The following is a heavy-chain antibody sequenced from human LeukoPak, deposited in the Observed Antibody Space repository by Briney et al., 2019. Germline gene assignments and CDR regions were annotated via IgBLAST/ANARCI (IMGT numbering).Heavy chain of an antibody. V-gene: IGHV1-2*06. CDR3: ARAEYSSSWYFRTYYYYGMDV. J-gene: IGHJ6*02. D-gene: IGHD6-13*01. CDR1: GYTFTGYY. Sequence: GASVKVSCKASGYTFTGYYMHWVRQAPGQGLEWMGRINPNSGGTNYAQKFQGRVTMTRDTSISTAYMELSRLRSDDTAVYYCARAEYSSSWYFRTYYYYGMDVWGQGTTVTVSS. CDR2: INPNSGGT.